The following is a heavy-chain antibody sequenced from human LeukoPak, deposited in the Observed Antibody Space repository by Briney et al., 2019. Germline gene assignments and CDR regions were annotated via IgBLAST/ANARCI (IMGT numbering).Heavy chain of an antibody. CDR2: INPHSGGT. CDR3: ARDSNYYCSGCYYNSDY. D-gene: IGHD3-10*01. J-gene: IGHJ4*02. Sequence: ASVKVSCKAAGYTFTGYYIHWVRQAPGQGLEWMGWINPHSGGTSYAQNFQGRVTMTRDTSISTAYMDLSRLRSDDTAFYYCARDSNYYCSGCYYNSDYWGQGTRVTVSS. V-gene: IGHV1-2*02. CDR1: GYTFTGYY.